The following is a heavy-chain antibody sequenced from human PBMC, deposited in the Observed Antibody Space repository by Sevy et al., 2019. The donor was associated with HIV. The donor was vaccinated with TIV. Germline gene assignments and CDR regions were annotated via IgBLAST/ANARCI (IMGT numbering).Heavy chain of an antibody. CDR3: ARDRYYDYIWGTFPYRDY. V-gene: IGHV1-18*01. CDR1: GYTITSYG. J-gene: IGHJ4*02. CDR2: SSAYKGNT. Sequence: ASVKVSCKASGYTITSYGISWVRQAPGQGLEWMGWSSAYKGNTNYAQKFQGRVTMTTDTSTFTAYMELRSLRYDDTAVYYCARDRYYDYIWGTFPYRDYWGQGTLVTVSS. D-gene: IGHD3-16*01.